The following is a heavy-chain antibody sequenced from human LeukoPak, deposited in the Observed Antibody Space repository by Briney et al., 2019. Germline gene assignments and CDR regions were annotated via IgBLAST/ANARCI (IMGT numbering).Heavy chain of an antibody. V-gene: IGHV3-7*05. CDR2: IKQDGSEK. Sequence: ETGGSLRLSCAASGFTFSSYGMHWVRQAPGKGLEWVANIKQDGSEKSYVDSVKGRFIISRENTKSSLYLQMNSLRAEDTAVYYCARVRQRSSIYPGDFDNWGQRTLVTVSS. CDR3: ARVRQRSSIYPGDFDN. CDR1: GFTFSSYG. D-gene: IGHD3-9*01. J-gene: IGHJ4*02.